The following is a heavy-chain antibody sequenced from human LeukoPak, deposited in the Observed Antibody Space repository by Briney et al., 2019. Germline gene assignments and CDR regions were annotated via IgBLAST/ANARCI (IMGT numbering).Heavy chain of an antibody. Sequence: SVEVSCKASGGTFSSYAISWVRQAPGQGLEWMGGIIPIFGTANYAQKFQGRVTITRNTSISTAYMELSSLRSEDTAVYYCARVYSGSFGPWGQGTLVTVSS. CDR3: ARVYSGSFGP. V-gene: IGHV1-69*05. CDR1: GGTFSSYA. J-gene: IGHJ5*02. CDR2: IIPIFGTA. D-gene: IGHD1-26*01.